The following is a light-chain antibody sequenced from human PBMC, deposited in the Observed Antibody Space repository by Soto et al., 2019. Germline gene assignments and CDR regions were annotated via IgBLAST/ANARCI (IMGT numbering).Light chain of an antibody. CDR3: QQYNKWRLT. Sequence: EIVMTQSPATLSVSPGERATLSCRASQSVSSNLAWYQQKPGQAPRLFIYGASTRATGIPARFSGSGSGTEFTLTISRLQSEDFAVYYCQQYNKWRLTFGGGTNVEIQ. J-gene: IGKJ4*01. CDR1: QSVSSN. V-gene: IGKV3-15*01. CDR2: GAS.